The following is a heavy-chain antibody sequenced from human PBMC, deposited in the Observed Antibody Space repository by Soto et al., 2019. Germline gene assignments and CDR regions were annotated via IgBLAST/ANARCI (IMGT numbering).Heavy chain of an antibody. CDR1: GFTFSGYG. Sequence: QVQLVESGGGVGQPGRSLRLSCAASGFTFSGYGMHWVRQAPGKGLEWVAVLSYDGSNKYYADSVKGRFTISRDNSKNTLYLQMNSLRAEDTAVYYCAKDRRPNYYYGMDVWGQGTTVTVSS. CDR3: AKDRRPNYYYGMDV. V-gene: IGHV3-30*18. D-gene: IGHD6-25*01. J-gene: IGHJ6*02. CDR2: LSYDGSNK.